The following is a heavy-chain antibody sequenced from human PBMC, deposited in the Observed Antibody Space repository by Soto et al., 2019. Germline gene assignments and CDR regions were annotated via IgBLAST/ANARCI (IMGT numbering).Heavy chain of an antibody. CDR1: GYTFTSYG. CDR3: ARTYYDFWSGYLSLNYYYYYMDV. V-gene: IGHV1-18*01. D-gene: IGHD3-3*01. Sequence: PSVKVSCKASGYTFTSYGISWVRQAPGQGLEWMGWISAYNGNTNYAQKLQGRVTMTTDTSTSTAYMELRSLRSDDTAVYYCARTYYDFWSGYLSLNYYYYYMDVWGKGTTVTVSS. J-gene: IGHJ6*03. CDR2: ISAYNGNT.